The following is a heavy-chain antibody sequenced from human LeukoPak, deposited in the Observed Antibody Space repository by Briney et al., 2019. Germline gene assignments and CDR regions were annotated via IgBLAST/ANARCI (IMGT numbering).Heavy chain of an antibody. D-gene: IGHD5-12*01. CDR2: IIPIFGTA. CDR1: GGTFSSYA. CDR3: ALDIVATIGQYNWFDP. J-gene: IGHJ5*02. V-gene: IGHV1-69*05. Sequence: ASVKVSCKASGGTFSSYAISWVRQAPGQGLEWMGRIIPIFGTANYAQKFQGRVTITTDESTSTAYMELSSLRSEDTAVYYCALDIVATIGQYNWFDPRGQGTLVTVSS.